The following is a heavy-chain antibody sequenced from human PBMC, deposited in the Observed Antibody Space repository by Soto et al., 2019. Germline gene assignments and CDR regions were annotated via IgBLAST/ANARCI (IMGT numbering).Heavy chain of an antibody. CDR3: AMIEYSSGSDY. CDR1: GGTFSSFP. D-gene: IGHD6-19*01. J-gene: IGHJ4*02. Sequence: ASVKVSCKASGGTFSSFPIAWVRQAPGRGLEWVGGIMPIFGTTKYAQNFRDRVTIYADESTSTAYMELSSLRFEDTAVYYCAMIEYSSGSDYWGQGTLVTVSS. V-gene: IGHV1-69*13. CDR2: IMPIFGTT.